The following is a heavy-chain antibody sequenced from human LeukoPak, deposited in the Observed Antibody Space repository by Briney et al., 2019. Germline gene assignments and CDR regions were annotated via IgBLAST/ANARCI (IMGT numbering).Heavy chain of an antibody. CDR2: IYPGDFDT. V-gene: IGHV5-51*01. CDR1: GSSFSSYW. CDR3: ARHDGYASFYFDF. Sequence: GESLQISCKGSGSSFSSYWIAWVRQLPGKGLEWMGIIYPGDFDTRYSPSFKGQVTISADKSISTAYLHWSSLKASATAMYYCARHDGYASFYFDFWGQGTLVTVSS. J-gene: IGHJ4*02. D-gene: IGHD5-24*01.